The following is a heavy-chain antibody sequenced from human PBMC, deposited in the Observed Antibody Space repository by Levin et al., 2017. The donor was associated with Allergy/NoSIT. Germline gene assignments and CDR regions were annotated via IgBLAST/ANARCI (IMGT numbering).Heavy chain of an antibody. D-gene: IGHD2-8*02. J-gene: IGHJ4*02. CDR3: ARGPPGRGCTGGVCVVWGFDY. CDR1: GFTFSSYS. V-gene: IGHV3-21*01. Sequence: PGESLKISCAASGFTFSSYSMNWVRQAPGKGLEWVSSISSSSSYIYYADSVKGRFTISRDNAKNSLYLQMNSLRAEDTAVYYCARGPPGRGCTGGVCVVWGFDYWGQGTLVTVSS. CDR2: ISSSSSYI.